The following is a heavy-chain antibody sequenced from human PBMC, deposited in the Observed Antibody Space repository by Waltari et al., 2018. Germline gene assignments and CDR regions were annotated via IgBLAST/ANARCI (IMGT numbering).Heavy chain of an antibody. J-gene: IGHJ4*02. D-gene: IGHD6-19*01. CDR1: GYTFTGYY. CDR3: ARGEGSGWYDY. CDR2: INPSSGGT. V-gene: IGHV1-46*01. Sequence: QVQLVQSGAEVKKPGASVKVSCKASGYTFTGYYMHWVRKSPGQGLEWMGRINPSSGGTSYERKFQGGVSMTRETSTSTVYMERSSLRSEDTAVYYCARGEGSGWYDYWGQGTLVTVSS.